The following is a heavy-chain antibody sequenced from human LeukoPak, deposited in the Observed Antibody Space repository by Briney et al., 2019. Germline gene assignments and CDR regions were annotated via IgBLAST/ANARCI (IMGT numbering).Heavy chain of an antibody. V-gene: IGHV3-33*01. J-gene: IGHJ4*02. D-gene: IGHD3-10*01. CDR3: ARNYGSGSYHPDY. Sequence: PGRSLRLSCAASGFTFSSYGMHWVRQAPGKGLEWVAVIWYDGSNKYYADSVKGRFTISRDNSKNTLYLQMNSLRAEDTAVYYCARNYGSGSYHPDYWGQGTLVTVSS. CDR2: IWYDGSNK. CDR1: GFTFSSYG.